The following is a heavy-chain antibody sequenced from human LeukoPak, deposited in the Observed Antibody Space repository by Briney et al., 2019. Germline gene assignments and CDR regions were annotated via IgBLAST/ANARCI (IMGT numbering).Heavy chain of an antibody. CDR2: ISYDGSNK. CDR3: ARWEVYSRANYYGMDV. D-gene: IGHD6-13*01. V-gene: IGHV3-30-3*01. J-gene: IGHJ6*02. CDR1: GFTFSSYA. Sequence: PGGSLRLSCAASGFTFSSYAMHWVRQAPGKGLEWVAVISYDGSNKYYADSVKGRFTISRDNSKNTLYLQMNSLRAEDTAVYYCARWEVYSRANYYGMDVWGQGPTVTVSS.